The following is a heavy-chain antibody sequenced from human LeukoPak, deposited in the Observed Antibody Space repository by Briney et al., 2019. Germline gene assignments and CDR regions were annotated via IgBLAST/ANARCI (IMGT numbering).Heavy chain of an antibody. CDR3: ARDLREDFWSGYQSYYYGMDV. CDR1: GFTVSSNY. V-gene: IGHV3-66*01. CDR2: IYSGGST. D-gene: IGHD3-3*01. J-gene: IGHJ6*02. Sequence: PGGSLRLSCAASGFTVSSNYMSWVRQAPGKGLEWVSVIYSGGSTYYADSVKGRFTISRDNSKNTLYLQMNSLRAEDTAVYYCARDLREDFWSGYQSYYYGMDVWGQGTTVTVSS.